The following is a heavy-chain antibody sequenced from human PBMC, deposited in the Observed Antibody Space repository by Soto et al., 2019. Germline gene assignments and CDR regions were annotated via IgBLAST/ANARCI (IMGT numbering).Heavy chain of an antibody. CDR1: GFTFSGSA. Sequence: EVQLVESGGGLVQPGGSLKLSCAASGFTFSGSAMHWVRQPSGKGWEGVGGIRSKANSYGTANAASVKGRFTISRDDSKNTAYLQMNSLKTEDTAVYYCTADTAMTNYGMDVWGQGTTVTVSS. J-gene: IGHJ6*02. CDR3: TADTAMTNYGMDV. D-gene: IGHD5-18*01. V-gene: IGHV3-73*02. CDR2: IRSKANSYGT.